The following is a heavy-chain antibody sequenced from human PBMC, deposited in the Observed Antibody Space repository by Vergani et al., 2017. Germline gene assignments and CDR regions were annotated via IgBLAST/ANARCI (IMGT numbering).Heavy chain of an antibody. J-gene: IGHJ6*02. CDR2: ISSSSSYI. Sequence: EVQLVESGGGLVKPGGSLRLSCAASGFTFSSYSMNWVRQAPGKGLEWVSSISSSSSYIYYADSVKGRFTISRDNAENSLYLQMKSLRAEDTAVYYCAGVRKHCSGGSCYSRYYYYYGMDVWGQGTTVTVSS. D-gene: IGHD2-15*01. CDR1: GFTFSSYS. CDR3: AGVRKHCSGGSCYSRYYYYYGMDV. V-gene: IGHV3-21*01.